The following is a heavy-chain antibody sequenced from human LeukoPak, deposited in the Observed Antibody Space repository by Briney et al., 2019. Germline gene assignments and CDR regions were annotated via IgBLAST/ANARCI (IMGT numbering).Heavy chain of an antibody. V-gene: IGHV1-8*03. J-gene: IGHJ4*02. D-gene: IGHD6-13*01. Sequence: ASVKVSCKASGGTFSSYDINWVRQATGQGLEWMGWMNPNSGNTGYAQKFQGRVTITRNTSISTAYMELSSLRSEDTAVYYCARAPGKAGVDYWGQGTLVTVSS. CDR1: GGTFSSYD. CDR3: ARAPGKAGVDY. CDR2: MNPNSGNT.